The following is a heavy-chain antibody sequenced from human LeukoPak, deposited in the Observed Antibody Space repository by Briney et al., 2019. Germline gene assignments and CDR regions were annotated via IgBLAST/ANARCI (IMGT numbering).Heavy chain of an antibody. V-gene: IGHV4-4*07. CDR3: ARDQRAGAAFDI. CDR2: IYTSGST. Sequence: SETLSLTCTVSGGSISSYYWSWIRQPAGKGLEWIGRIYTSGSTNYNPSLKSRVTMPVDTSKNQFSLKLSSVTAADTAVYYCARDQRAGAAFDIWGQGTMVTVSS. CDR1: GGSISSYY. J-gene: IGHJ3*02. D-gene: IGHD3-10*01.